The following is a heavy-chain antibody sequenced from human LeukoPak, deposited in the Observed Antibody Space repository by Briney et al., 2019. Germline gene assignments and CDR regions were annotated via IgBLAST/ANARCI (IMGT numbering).Heavy chain of an antibody. CDR2: IYYSRST. Sequence: SETLSLTCTVSGGSISGYYWSWIRQPPGKGLEWIAYIYYSRSTNYNPSLKSRVTISVDTSKNQFSLKLTSVTAADTAVYYCARDRPGGSSLDYWGQGTLVTVSS. CDR3: ARDRPGGSSLDY. CDR1: GGSISGYY. J-gene: IGHJ4*02. V-gene: IGHV4-59*01. D-gene: IGHD6-13*01.